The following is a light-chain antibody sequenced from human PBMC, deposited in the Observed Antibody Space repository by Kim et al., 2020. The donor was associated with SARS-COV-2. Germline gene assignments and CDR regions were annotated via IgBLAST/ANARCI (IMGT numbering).Light chain of an antibody. J-gene: IGKJ1*01. CDR2: KAS. V-gene: IGKV1-5*03. CDR3: QQYNSYST. CDR1: QSISDW. Sequence: DIQMTQSPSTPSASVGDRVTITCRASQSISDWLAWYQQKPGKAPKLLIYKASSLESEVPSRFSGSGFGTEFTLTISSLQPDDFATYYCQQYNSYSTFGQGTKVYIK.